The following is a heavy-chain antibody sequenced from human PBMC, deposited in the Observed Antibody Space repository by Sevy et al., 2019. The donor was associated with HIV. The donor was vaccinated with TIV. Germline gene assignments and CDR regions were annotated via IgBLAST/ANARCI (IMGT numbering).Heavy chain of an antibody. CDR3: VRADPAQHFDS. Sequence: ASVKVSCKASGDTLTNNYMHWVRQAPGQGLEWMGIIDPCGGNASYAQKFQGRVTMTRDTSTSTLYMDLSSLRSEDTAVYYCVRADPAQHFDSWGQGTLVTVSS. CDR1: GDTLTNNY. J-gene: IGHJ4*02. V-gene: IGHV1-46*01. CDR2: IDPCGGNA.